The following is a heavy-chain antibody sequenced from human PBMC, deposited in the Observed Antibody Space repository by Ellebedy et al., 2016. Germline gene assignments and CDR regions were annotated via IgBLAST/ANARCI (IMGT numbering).Heavy chain of an antibody. D-gene: IGHD3-9*01. CDR3: AREGTYYDILTAYYRLFDY. CDR1: GFTFSSYS. V-gene: IGHV3-48*04. J-gene: IGHJ4*02. Sequence: GGSLRLSCAASGFTFSSYSMNWVRQAPGKGLEWVSYISSSSSTIYYADSVKGRFTISRDNAKNSLYLQMNSLRAEDTAVYYCAREGTYYDILTAYYRLFDYWGRGTLVTVSS. CDR2: ISSSSSTI.